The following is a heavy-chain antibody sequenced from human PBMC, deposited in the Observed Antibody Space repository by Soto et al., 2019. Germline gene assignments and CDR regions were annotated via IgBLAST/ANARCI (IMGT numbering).Heavy chain of an antibody. J-gene: IGHJ2*01. Sequence: QVQLVQSGAEVKKPGASVKVSCKASGYTFTNYDINWVRQATGQGLEWMGWMNPNSGNTGHAQKFQVRVTMTRNTSMSTAYMELSSLRSDDTAVYYCARGRSCYGDYVNWYFDLWGRGTLVTVSS. D-gene: IGHD4-17*01. V-gene: IGHV1-8*01. CDR1: GYTFTNYD. CDR2: MNPNSGNT. CDR3: ARGRSCYGDYVNWYFDL.